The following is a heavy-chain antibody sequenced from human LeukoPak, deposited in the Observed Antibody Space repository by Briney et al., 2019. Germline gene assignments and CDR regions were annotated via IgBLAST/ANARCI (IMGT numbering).Heavy chain of an antibody. V-gene: IGHV3-7*01. D-gene: IGHD6-19*01. J-gene: IGHJ4*02. CDR3: ARQGYSSGN. Sequence: GGSLRLSCAASGFTFSNYWMNWVRQAPGKGQEWVASIQRDGSEKYYVESVKGRFTISRDNAKKSLYLQMNSLRAEDTAVYYCARQGYSSGNWGQGTLVTVSS. CDR2: IQRDGSEK. CDR1: GFTFSNYW.